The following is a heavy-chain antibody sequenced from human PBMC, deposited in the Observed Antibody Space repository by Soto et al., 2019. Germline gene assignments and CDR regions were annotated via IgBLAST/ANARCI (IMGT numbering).Heavy chain of an antibody. CDR1: GASISSYY. Sequence: SETLSLTCSVSGASISSYYWSWIRQPAGKGLEWIGRSITTGSTSYNPSLKSRVTMSIDTSKNQFSLNLRSVTAADTAVYYCARGQGYDSRVFDPWDQGTLGAVSS. D-gene: IGHD3-22*01. V-gene: IGHV4-4*07. J-gene: IGHJ5*02. CDR3: ARGQGYDSRVFDP. CDR2: SITTGST.